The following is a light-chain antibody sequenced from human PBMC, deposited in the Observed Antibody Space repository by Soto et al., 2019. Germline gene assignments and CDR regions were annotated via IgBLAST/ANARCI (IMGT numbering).Light chain of an antibody. CDR3: SSYTSSSPYV. V-gene: IGLV2-14*01. CDR2: DVS. Sequence: QSALTQPASVSGSPGQSITISCTGTSSDVGGYNYVSWYQQHPGKAPKLMIYDVSNRPSGVSNRFSGSKSGNTASLTISGLQAEDEGDYYCSSYTSSSPYVFGTGTKVTVL. CDR1: SSDVGGYNY. J-gene: IGLJ1*01.